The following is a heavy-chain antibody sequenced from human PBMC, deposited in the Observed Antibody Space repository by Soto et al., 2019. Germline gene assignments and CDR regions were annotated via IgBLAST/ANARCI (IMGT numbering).Heavy chain of an antibody. CDR2: IYYSGST. Sequence: SETLSLTCTVSGGSISSGGSYWSWIRQHPGKGLEWIGTIYYSGSTYYNPSLKSRVTISVDTSKNHFSLKLGSVTAADTAVYYCARRVLTGYSFLWFDPWGQGTLVTVSS. CDR3: ARRVLTGYSFLWFDP. CDR1: GGSISSGGSY. D-gene: IGHD3-9*01. V-gene: IGHV4-39*02. J-gene: IGHJ5*02.